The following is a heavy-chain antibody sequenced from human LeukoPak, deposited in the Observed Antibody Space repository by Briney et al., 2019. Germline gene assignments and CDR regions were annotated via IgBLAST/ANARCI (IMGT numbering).Heavy chain of an antibody. D-gene: IGHD5-12*01. CDR1: GYSISSGYY. J-gene: IGHJ4*02. V-gene: IGHV4-38-2*02. CDR2: IYHSGST. Sequence: SETLSLTCTVSGYSISSGYYWGWIRQPPGKGLEWIGSIYHSGSTYYNPSLKSRVTISVDTSKNQFSLKLSSVTAADTAVYYCARGPRRLTVRETGGCRFDYWGQGTLVTVSS. CDR3: ARGPRRLTVRETGGCRFDY.